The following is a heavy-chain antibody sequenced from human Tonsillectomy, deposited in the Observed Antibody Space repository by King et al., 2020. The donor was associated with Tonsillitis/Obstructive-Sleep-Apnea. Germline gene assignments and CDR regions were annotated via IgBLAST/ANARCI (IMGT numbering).Heavy chain of an antibody. J-gene: IGHJ4*02. CDR3: ANPDCGYGYFDY. V-gene: IGHV3-9*01. CDR2: ISWYSCSI. Sequence: VQLVESGGGLVQPGRSLRLSCAASGFTFDDYAMHWVRQAPGKGLEWVSGISWYSCSIGYAGTVKGRFTISRDNAKNSLYLQMNRLRAEDTALYYCANPDCGYGYFDYWGQGTLVTVSS. D-gene: IGHD4-17*01. CDR1: GFTFDDYA.